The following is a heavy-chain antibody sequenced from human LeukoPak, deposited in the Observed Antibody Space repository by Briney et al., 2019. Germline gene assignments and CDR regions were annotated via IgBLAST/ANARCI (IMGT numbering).Heavy chain of an antibody. CDR3: ARDRVVRGAPNWFDP. CDR1: GFTFSNYG. CDR2: IWYDGSNK. V-gene: IGHV3-33*01. Sequence: GGSLRLSCAASGFTFSNYGMHRVRQAPGKGLEWVAVIWYDGSNKYYADSVKGRFTISRDNSKNTLYLQMNSLRAEDTAVYYCARDRVVRGAPNWFDPWGQGTLVTVSS. J-gene: IGHJ5*02. D-gene: IGHD3-10*01.